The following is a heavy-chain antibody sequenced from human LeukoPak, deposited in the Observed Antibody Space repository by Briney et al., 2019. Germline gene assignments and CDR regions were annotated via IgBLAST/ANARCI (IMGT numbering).Heavy chain of an antibody. Sequence: SGPTLVNPSETLSLTCTVSGVSTTNGIYYWAWIRQSPGKGLEWIGSVHNVGSTYYNLSLRSRVTMSIDTSKNQFSLRLNSVTAADTAVYYCARHAEYNSGWHFYLDHWGQGILVTASS. J-gene: IGHJ4*02. D-gene: IGHD6-19*01. CDR2: VHNVGST. CDR1: GVSTTNGIYY. CDR3: ARHAEYNSGWHFYLDH. V-gene: IGHV4-39*01.